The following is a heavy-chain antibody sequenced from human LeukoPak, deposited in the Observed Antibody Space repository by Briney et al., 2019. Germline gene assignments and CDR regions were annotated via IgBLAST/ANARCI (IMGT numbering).Heavy chain of an antibody. Sequence: GGSLRLSCAASGFTFSGYAMSWVRQAPGKGLKWVSGISGSGGSTYYADSVKGRFTISRDNSKNTLYLQINSLRAEDTAVYYCSKGPSSGYGSSWFFDYWGQGTLVTVSS. V-gene: IGHV3-23*01. CDR1: GFTFSGYA. D-gene: IGHD6-13*01. J-gene: IGHJ4*02. CDR2: ISGSGGST. CDR3: SKGPSSGYGSSWFFDY.